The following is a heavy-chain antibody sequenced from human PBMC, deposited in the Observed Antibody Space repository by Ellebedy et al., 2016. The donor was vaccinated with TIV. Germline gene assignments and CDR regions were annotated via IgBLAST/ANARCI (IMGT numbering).Heavy chain of an antibody. CDR1: GFTFSSYA. CDR2: ISYDGSNK. CDR3: ARDRGNAYYFDY. Sequence: GGSLRLSCAASGFTFSSYAMHWVRQAPGKGLEWVAVISYDGSNKYYADSVKGRFTISRDNSKNTLYLQMNSLRAEDTAVYYCARDRGNAYYFDYWGQGTLVTVSS. V-gene: IGHV3-30-3*01. D-gene: IGHD1-1*01. J-gene: IGHJ4*02.